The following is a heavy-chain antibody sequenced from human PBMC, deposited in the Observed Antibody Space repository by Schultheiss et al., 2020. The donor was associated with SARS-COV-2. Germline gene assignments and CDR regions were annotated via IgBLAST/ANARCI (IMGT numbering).Heavy chain of an antibody. Sequence: SQTLSLTCTVSGGSISSYYWSWIRQPPGKGLEWIGYIYYSGSTNYNPSLKGRVTISVDTSKNQFSLKLSSVTAADTAVYYCARHTYYYDSSGYRPMGYDYWGQGTLVTVSS. CDR2: IYYSGST. CDR3: ARHTYYYDSSGYRPMGYDY. CDR1: GGSISSYY. D-gene: IGHD3-22*01. J-gene: IGHJ4*02. V-gene: IGHV4-59*08.